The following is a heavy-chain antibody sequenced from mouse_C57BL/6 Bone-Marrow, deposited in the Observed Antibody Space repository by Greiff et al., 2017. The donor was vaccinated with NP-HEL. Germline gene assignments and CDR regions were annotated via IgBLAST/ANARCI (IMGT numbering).Heavy chain of an antibody. D-gene: IGHD2-3*01. V-gene: IGHV1-50*01. Sequence: QVQLQQSGAELVKPGASVKLSCKASGYTFTSYWMQWVKQRPGQGLEWIGEIDPSDSYTNYKQKFKGKATLTVDTSSSTAYMQLSSLTSEDSAVYYCAGWLLPDWYFEVWGTGTTVTVSS. J-gene: IGHJ1*03. CDR3: AGWLLPDWYFEV. CDR1: GYTFTSYW. CDR2: IDPSDSYT.